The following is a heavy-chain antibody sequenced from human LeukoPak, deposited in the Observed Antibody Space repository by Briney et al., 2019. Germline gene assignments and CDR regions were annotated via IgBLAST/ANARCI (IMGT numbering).Heavy chain of an antibody. CDR1: GFTFNIHW. V-gene: IGHV3-74*01. CDR2: TNTDGSST. Sequence: PGGSLRLSCAASGFTFNIHWMHWVRQAPGKGLVWVSRTNTDGSSTDYADSVKGRFTVSRDNAKNTLYLQMSSLRAEDTAVYYCAKDCGGDCSSTGVVHYWGQGTLVTV. CDR3: AKDCGGDCSSTGVVHY. D-gene: IGHD2-21*02. J-gene: IGHJ4*02.